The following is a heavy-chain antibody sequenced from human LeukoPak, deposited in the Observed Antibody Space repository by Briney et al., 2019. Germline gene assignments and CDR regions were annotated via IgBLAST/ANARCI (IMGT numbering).Heavy chain of an antibody. J-gene: IGHJ3*02. CDR2: IYSSGST. CDR3: ARTYGGGVTDAFDI. Sequence: PSETLSLTCTVSGYFISSSYYWGWIRQPPGKGLEWIGYIYSSGSTIYNPSLKSRVTMSVDTSMNQFSLRLSSVTAADTVIYCARTYGGGVTDAFDIWGQGTIVTVSS. CDR1: GYFISSSYY. V-gene: IGHV4-61*01. D-gene: IGHD2-21*01.